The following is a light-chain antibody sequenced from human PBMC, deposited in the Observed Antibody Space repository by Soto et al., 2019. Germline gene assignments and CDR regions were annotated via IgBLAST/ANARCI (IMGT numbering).Light chain of an antibody. CDR3: QRCDGP. V-gene: IGKV1-5*01. J-gene: IGKJ2*01. Sequence: DIQMTQSPSTLSASVGDRVTITCRASQSIGNKLAWYQQKPGKAPKLLIYDASTLGGGVPSRFSASGSGTEFTLTIGSLQPDDFATYYCQRCDGPFGQGTKVDIK. CDR2: DAS. CDR1: QSIGNK.